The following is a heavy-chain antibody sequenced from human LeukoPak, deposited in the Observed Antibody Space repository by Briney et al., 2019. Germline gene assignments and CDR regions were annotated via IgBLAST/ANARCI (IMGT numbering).Heavy chain of an antibody. J-gene: IGHJ4*02. CDR2: ISYDGSNK. Sequence: AGGSLRLSCAASGFTFSSYAMHWVRQAPGKGLEWVAVISYDGSNKYYADSVKGRFTISRDNSKNTLYLQMNSLRAEDTAVYYCAREIGHPYYDFWSGYHTPIDYWGQGTPVTVSS. D-gene: IGHD3-3*01. CDR3: AREIGHPYYDFWSGYHTPIDY. V-gene: IGHV3-30*04. CDR1: GFTFSSYA.